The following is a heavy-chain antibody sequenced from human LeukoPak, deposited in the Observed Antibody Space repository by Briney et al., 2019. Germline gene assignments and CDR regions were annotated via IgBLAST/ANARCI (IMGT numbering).Heavy chain of an antibody. CDR2: ISYDGSNK. Sequence: GGSLRLSCAASGFTFSSYAMHWVRQAPGKGLECVAVISYDGSNKYYADSVKGRFTISRDNSKNTLYLQMNSLRAEDTAVYYCARDPEYSGSYLDYWGQGTLVTVSS. J-gene: IGHJ4*02. CDR3: ARDPEYSGSYLDY. CDR1: GFTFSSYA. D-gene: IGHD1-26*01. V-gene: IGHV3-30-3*01.